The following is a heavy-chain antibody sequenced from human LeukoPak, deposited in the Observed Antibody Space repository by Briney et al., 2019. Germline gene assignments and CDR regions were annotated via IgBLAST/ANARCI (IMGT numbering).Heavy chain of an antibody. CDR3: ARDPSTGTTTYFDY. CDR2: IIPIFGTA. CDR1: GGTFSSYA. V-gene: IGHV1-69*05. J-gene: IGHJ4*02. Sequence: SVKVSCKASGGTFSSYAISWVRQAPGQGLEWMGGIIPIFGTASYAQKFQGRVTITTDESTSTAYMELSSLRSEDTAVYYCARDPSTGTTTYFDYWGQGTLVTVSS. D-gene: IGHD1-1*01.